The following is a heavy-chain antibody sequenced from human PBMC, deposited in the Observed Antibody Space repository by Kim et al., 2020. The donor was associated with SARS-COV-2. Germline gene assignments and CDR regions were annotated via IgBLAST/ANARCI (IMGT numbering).Heavy chain of an antibody. CDR3: ARRLYYYDSSGSHLWFDA. CDR1: GCSISSSSYY. J-gene: IGHJ5*02. CDR2: IYYSGIT. V-gene: IGHV4-39*01. D-gene: IGHD3-22*01. Sequence: SETLSLTCTVSGCSISSSSYYWGWIRQPPGKGLEWIGSIYYSGITYYNPSLKSRVTISVDTSKNQFSLKLSSVTAADTAVYYCARRLYYYDSSGSHLWFDAWGQGTLVTVSS.